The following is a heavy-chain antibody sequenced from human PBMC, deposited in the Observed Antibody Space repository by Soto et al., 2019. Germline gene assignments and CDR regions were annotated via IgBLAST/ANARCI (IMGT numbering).Heavy chain of an antibody. V-gene: IGHV4-34*01. J-gene: IGHJ5*02. CDR3: ARVREPLTGGPWFDP. CDR1: GGSFSGYY. D-gene: IGHD1-26*01. CDR2: INHSGST. Sequence: NPSETLSLTCAVSGGSFSGYYWSWIRQPPVKGLEWIGEINHSGSTNYNPSLKSRVTISVDTSKNQFSLKLSSVTAADTAVYYCARVREPLTGGPWFDPWGQGTLVTVS.